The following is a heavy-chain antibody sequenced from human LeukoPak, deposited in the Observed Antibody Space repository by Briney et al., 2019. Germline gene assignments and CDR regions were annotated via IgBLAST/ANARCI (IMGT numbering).Heavy chain of an antibody. D-gene: IGHD2-15*01. J-gene: IGHJ4*02. Sequence: HPGGSLRLSCAASGFTFDDYTMHWVRHTPGKGLEWVSLISWDAGSTYYADSVKGRFTISRDNSKNSLYLQMNSLRTEDTALYYCAKDSRRYCSGGSCYLNWGQGTLVTVSS. CDR3: AKDSRRYCSGGSCYLN. V-gene: IGHV3-43*01. CDR1: GFTFDDYT. CDR2: ISWDAGST.